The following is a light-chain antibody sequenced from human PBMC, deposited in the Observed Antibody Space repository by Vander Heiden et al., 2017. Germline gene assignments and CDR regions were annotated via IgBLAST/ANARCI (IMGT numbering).Light chain of an antibody. CDR2: WAS. V-gene: IGKV4-1*01. CDR3: HGEDGTGYT. J-gene: IGKJ2*01. CDR1: QSALYSSNNKNY. Sequence: DIVMTQSPDSLAVSLGERATINCKSSQSALYSSNNKNYLAWYQLKPGQPPKLLIYWASTRESGVPDRSRDSGSGSDFTLGISSLLAEDVAVYYCHGEDGTGYTFGQGTKMEIK.